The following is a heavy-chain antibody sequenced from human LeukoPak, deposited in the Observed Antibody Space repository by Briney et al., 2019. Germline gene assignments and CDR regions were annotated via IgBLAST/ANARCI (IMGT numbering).Heavy chain of an antibody. CDR2: IIPIFGTA. J-gene: IGHJ3*02. CDR1: GGTFSSYA. Sequence: ASVKVSCKASGGTFSSYAISWVRQAPGQGLEWMGGIIPIFGTANYAQKFQGRVTITADKSTSTAYMELSSLRSEDTAAYYCARPIMITSGNAFDIWGQGTMVTVSS. D-gene: IGHD3-16*01. CDR3: ARPIMITSGNAFDI. V-gene: IGHV1-69*06.